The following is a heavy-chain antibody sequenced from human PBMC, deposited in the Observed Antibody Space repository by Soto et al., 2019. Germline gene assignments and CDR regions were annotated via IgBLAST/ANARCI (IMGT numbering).Heavy chain of an antibody. CDR2: TYYRSKWYN. D-gene: IGHD2-21*01. V-gene: IGHV6-1*01. J-gene: IGHJ5*02. CDR1: GDSVSSNSAA. Sequence: SQTLSLTCAISGDSVSSNSAAGNWIRQSPSRGLEWLGRTYYRSKWYNDYAVSVKSRITINPDTSKNQLSLQLNSVTPEDTAVYYGARDGVYCCAHCYRPWGQGTLVTVSS. CDR3: ARDGVYCCAHCYRP.